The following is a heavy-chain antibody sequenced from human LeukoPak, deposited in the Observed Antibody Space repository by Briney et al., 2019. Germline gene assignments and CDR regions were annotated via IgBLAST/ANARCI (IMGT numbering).Heavy chain of an antibody. CDR2: ISYDGDNK. D-gene: IGHD2-15*01. V-gene: IGHV3-30-3*01. Sequence: GGSLRLSCAASGFTFSSYAMHWVRQAPGKGLEWVAAISYDGDNKYYADSLKGRFTISRDNSKNTLYLQMNSLRTEDTAVYYCTRGRNVVATSGYFDYWGQGILVTVSS. CDR1: GFTFSSYA. J-gene: IGHJ4*02. CDR3: TRGRNVVATSGYFDY.